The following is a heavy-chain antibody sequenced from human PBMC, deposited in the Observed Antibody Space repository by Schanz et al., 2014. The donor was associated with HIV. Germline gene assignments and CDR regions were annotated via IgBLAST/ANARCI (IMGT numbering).Heavy chain of an antibody. D-gene: IGHD3-16*01. Sequence: DVQLLESGGGLVQPGGSLRLSCTASGITFSTQAMSWVRQAPGKGLEWVSTMSGRSGNTYYADSVKGRFTISRDNSKKMLFLQMNRLRAEDTAVYYCAIRTPMISFGAFDIWGRGTMVTVSS. CDR2: MSGRSGNT. CDR3: AIRTPMISFGAFDI. V-gene: IGHV3-23*01. J-gene: IGHJ3*02. CDR1: GITFSTQA.